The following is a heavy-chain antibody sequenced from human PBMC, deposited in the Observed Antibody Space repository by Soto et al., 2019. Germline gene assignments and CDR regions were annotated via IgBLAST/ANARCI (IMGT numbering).Heavy chain of an antibody. D-gene: IGHD6-6*01. CDR2: IIPIFGTA. V-gene: IGHV1-69*13. CDR3: ASPSAEYSSYYYYYGMDV. Sequence: SVKVSCKASGGTFSSYAISWVRQAPGQGLEWMGGIIPIFGTANYAQKFQGRVTITADESTSTAYMELSSLRSEDTAVYYCASPSAEYSSYYYYYGMDVWGQGTTVTVSS. CDR1: GGTFSSYA. J-gene: IGHJ6*02.